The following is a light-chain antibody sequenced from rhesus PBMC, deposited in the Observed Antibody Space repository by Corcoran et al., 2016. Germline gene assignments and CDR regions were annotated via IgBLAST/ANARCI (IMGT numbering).Light chain of an antibody. CDR2: KSS. CDR1: ENVNNY. V-gene: IGKV1-74*01. CDR3: QHGYSTPFT. J-gene: IGKJ3*01. Sequence: DIQMTQSPSSLSASVGDRVTITCRASENVNNYLNWYQRKPWKAPKLLFSKSSNLERGVPSRFSGSGSGTVYTITISSLEPEDVATYYCQHGYSTPFTFGPGTKLDIK.